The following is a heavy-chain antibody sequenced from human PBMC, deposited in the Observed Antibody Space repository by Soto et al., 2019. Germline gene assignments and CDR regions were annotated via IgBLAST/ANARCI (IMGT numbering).Heavy chain of an antibody. CDR1: GGSISSGGYY. CDR3: ARTLLRYFDWSHFDY. V-gene: IGHV4-31*02. D-gene: IGHD3-9*01. Sequence: SETLSLTWTVSGGSISSGGYYWSLIRQHPGKGLEWIGYIYYSGSTYYNPSLKSRVTISVDTSKNQFSLKLSSVTAADTAVYYCARTLLRYFDWSHFDYWGQGTLVTVSS. J-gene: IGHJ4*02. CDR2: IYYSGST.